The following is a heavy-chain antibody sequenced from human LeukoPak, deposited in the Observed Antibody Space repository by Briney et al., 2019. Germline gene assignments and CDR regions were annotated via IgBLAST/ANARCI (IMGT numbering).Heavy chain of an antibody. J-gene: IGHJ4*02. D-gene: IGHD6-13*01. Sequence: GGSLRLSCVASGFTFPTYAMMWVRQAPGKGLEWVSSIRVSDGARFYADSVKGRFTTSRDNPKNTLFLQMNSLRAEDTAAYYCAKDIVAAGLFFDYWGQGILVTVSS. CDR2: IRVSDGAR. CDR1: GFTFPTYA. CDR3: AKDIVAAGLFFDY. V-gene: IGHV3-23*01.